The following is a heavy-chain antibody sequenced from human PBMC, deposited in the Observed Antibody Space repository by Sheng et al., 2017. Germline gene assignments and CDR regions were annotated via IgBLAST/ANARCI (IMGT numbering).Heavy chain of an antibody. D-gene: IGHD4-17*01. CDR1: GGSFSGYY. V-gene: IGHV4-34*01. J-gene: IGHJ4*02. CDR2: INHSGST. CDR3: ARVPGRHDYGDYFDY. Sequence: QVQLQQWGAGLLKPSETLSLTCAVYGGSFSGYYWSWIRQPPGKGLEWIGEINHSGSTNYNPSLKSRVTISVDTSKNQFSLKLSSVTAADTAVYYCARVPGRHDYGDYFDYWGQGTLVTVSS.